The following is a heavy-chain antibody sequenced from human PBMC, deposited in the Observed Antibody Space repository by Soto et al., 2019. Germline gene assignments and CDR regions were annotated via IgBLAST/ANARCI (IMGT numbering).Heavy chain of an antibody. Sequence: GGSLRLSCAASGFTVSSNYMSWVRQAPGKGLEWVSVIYSGGSTYYADSVKGRFTISRHNSKNTLYLQMNSLRAEDTAVYYCARGRDCSSTSCYARSIYYYYMDVWGKGTTVTSP. V-gene: IGHV3-53*04. CDR3: ARGRDCSSTSCYARSIYYYYMDV. CDR2: IYSGGST. D-gene: IGHD2-2*01. CDR1: GFTVSSNY. J-gene: IGHJ6*03.